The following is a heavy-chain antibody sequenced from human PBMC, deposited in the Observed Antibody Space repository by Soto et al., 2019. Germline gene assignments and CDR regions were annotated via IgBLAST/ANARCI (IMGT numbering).Heavy chain of an antibody. V-gene: IGHV4-30-2*01. Sequence: LFLTCAVSGGSISSGGYSCSWIRQPPGKGLEWIGYIYHSGSTYYNPSLKSRVTISVDRSKNQFSLKLSSVTAADTAVYYCARDLHGDYNYWGQGTLVTVSS. CDR2: IYHSGST. J-gene: IGHJ4*02. CDR3: ARDLHGDYNY. D-gene: IGHD4-17*01. CDR1: GGSISSGGYS.